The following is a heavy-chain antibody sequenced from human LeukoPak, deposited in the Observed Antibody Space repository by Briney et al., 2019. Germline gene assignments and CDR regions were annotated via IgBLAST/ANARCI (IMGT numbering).Heavy chain of an antibody. CDR1: GFTFSSYA. Sequence: GASLTLSCAASGFTFSSYAMSWVRQAPGKGLEWVSAISGSGGSTYYADSVKGRFTISRDNSKNTLYLQMNSLRAEDTAVYYCAKDRLVRGNSGFDYWGQGTLVTVSS. D-gene: IGHD4-23*01. V-gene: IGHV3-23*01. CDR3: AKDRLVRGNSGFDY. CDR2: ISGSGGST. J-gene: IGHJ4*02.